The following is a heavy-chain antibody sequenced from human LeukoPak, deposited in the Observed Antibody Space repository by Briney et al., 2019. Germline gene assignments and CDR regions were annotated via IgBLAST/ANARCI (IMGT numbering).Heavy chain of an antibody. D-gene: IGHD2-2*01. CDR1: GGTFSSYA. J-gene: IGHJ3*02. CDR2: IIPIFGTA. Sequence: GASVKVSCEASGGTFSSYAISWVRQAPGQGLEWMGGIIPIFGTANYAQKFQGRVTITTDESTSTAYMELSSLRSEDTAVYYCASGTVVVPAAPSMGAFDIWGQGTMVTVSS. CDR3: ASGTVVVPAAPSMGAFDI. V-gene: IGHV1-69*05.